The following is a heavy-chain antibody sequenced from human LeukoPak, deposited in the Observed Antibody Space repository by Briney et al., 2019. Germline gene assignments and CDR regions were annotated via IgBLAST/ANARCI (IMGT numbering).Heavy chain of an antibody. V-gene: IGHV4-30-2*01. J-gene: IGHJ4*02. CDR3: ARDDDYGDSALYY. CDR2: IYHSGST. Sequence: RSSETLSLTCTVSGGSISSGGYYWSWIRQPPGKGLEWIGYIYHSGSTYYNPSLKGRVTISVDRSKNQFSLKLSSVTAADTAVYYCARDDDYGDSALYYWGQGTLVTVSS. CDR1: GGSISSGGYY. D-gene: IGHD4-17*01.